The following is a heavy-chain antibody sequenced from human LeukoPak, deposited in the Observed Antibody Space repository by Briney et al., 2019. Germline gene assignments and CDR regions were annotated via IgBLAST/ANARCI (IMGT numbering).Heavy chain of an antibody. V-gene: IGHV1-46*01. CDR2: INPDGGST. J-gene: IGHJ4*02. CDR1: GYTFTNYY. Sequence: ASVKVSCKASGYTFTNYYMHWVRQAPGQGLEWVGVINPDGGSTTYAQKFQGRVTMTWDTSTSTVYMDLSSLRSDDTAVYYCARDWSAVTTSVTTLYYWGQGTLVTVSS. D-gene: IGHD4-17*01. CDR3: ARDWSAVTTSVTTLYY.